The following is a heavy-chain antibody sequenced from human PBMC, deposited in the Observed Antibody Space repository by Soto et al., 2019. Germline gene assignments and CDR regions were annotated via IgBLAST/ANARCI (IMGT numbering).Heavy chain of an antibody. CDR2: INPNSGGT. J-gene: IGHJ4*02. D-gene: IGHD1-20*01. CDR1: GYTFTGYY. V-gene: IGHV1-2*04. Sequence: ASVKVSCKASGYTFTGYYMHWVRKAPGQGLEWMGWINPNSGGTNYAQKFQGWVTMTRDTSISTAYMELSRLRSDDTAVYYCAREYKELRGVLGYWGQGTLVTVSS. CDR3: AREYKELRGVLGY.